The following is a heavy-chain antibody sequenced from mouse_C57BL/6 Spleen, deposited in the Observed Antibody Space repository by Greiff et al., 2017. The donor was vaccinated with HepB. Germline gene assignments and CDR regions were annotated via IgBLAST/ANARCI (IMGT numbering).Heavy chain of an antibody. V-gene: IGHV1-82*01. CDR3: ARAHWDGYFDV. CDR2: IYPGDGDT. D-gene: IGHD4-1*01. J-gene: IGHJ1*03. Sequence: VQLQQSGPELVKPGASVKISCKASGYAFSSSWMNWVKQRPGKGLEWIGRIYPGDGDTNYNGKFKGKATLTADKSSSTAYMQLSSLTSEDSAVYFCARAHWDGYFDVWGTGTTVTVSS. CDR1: GYAFSSSW.